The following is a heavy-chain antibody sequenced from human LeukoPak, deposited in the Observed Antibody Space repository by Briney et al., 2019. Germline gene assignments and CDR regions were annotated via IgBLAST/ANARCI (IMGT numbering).Heavy chain of an antibody. CDR1: GGSFSGYY. Sequence: SETLSLTCAVYGGSFSGYYWSWIRQPPGKGLEWIGGINHSGSTNYNPSLKSRVTISVDTSKNQFSLKLSSVTAADTAVYYCARRGTPGPFDYWGQGTLVTVSS. J-gene: IGHJ4*02. CDR2: INHSGST. V-gene: IGHV4-34*01. CDR3: ARRGTPGPFDY. D-gene: IGHD1-1*01.